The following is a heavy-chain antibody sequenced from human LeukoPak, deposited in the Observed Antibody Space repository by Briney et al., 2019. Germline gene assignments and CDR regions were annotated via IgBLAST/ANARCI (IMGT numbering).Heavy chain of an antibody. J-gene: IGHJ4*02. CDR2: INHSGST. CDR3: ARGKGSGWTFDY. CDR1: GGSFSGYY. V-gene: IGHV4-34*01. Sequence: PSETLSLTCAVYGGSFSGYYWSWIRQPPGKRLEWIGEINHSGSTNYNPSLKSRVTISVDTSKNQFSLKLNSVTAADTAVYYCARGKGSGWTFDYWGQGTLVTVSS. D-gene: IGHD6-19*01.